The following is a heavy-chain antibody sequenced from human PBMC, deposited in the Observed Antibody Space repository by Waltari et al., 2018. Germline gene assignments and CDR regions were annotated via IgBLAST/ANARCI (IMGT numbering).Heavy chain of an antibody. CDR1: GGSFSSYY. Sequence: QVQLQQWGAGLLKPSETLSLTCGVRGGSFSSYYWSWIRQSPGKGLEWIGEINHAGNIHYNPSFKSRVTMSIDTARNQFSLEVKSVIAADTAVYFCARISGLDYATPMWDLGTVVTVSS. CDR3: ARISGLDYATPM. J-gene: IGHJ3*01. CDR2: INHAGNI. D-gene: IGHD5-12*01. V-gene: IGHV4-34*01.